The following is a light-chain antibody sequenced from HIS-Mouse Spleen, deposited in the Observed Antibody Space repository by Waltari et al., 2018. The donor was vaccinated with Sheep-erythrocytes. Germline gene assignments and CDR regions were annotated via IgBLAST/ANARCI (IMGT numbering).Light chain of an antibody. J-gene: IGKJ4*01. CDR3: QQYYSTPLT. CDR1: QSVLYSSNNKNY. Sequence: DIVMTQSPDSLAVSLGERATINCNSSQSVLYSSNNKNYLAWYQQKPGQPPKLLIYWASTRESGVPDRFSGSGSGTDFTLTISSLQAEDAAVYYCQQYYSTPLTFGGGTKVEIK. V-gene: IGKV4-1*01. CDR2: WAS.